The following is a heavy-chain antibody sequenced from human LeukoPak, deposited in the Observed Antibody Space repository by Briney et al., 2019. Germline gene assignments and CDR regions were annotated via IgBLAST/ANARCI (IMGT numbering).Heavy chain of an antibody. CDR2: IYYSGST. V-gene: IGHV4-59*06. CDR1: GGSISSYY. CDR3: ARELRTSKNYYYDSSGPMDV. Sequence: SETLSLTCTVSGGSISSYYWSWIRQPPGKGLEWIGYIYYSGSTYYNPSLKSRVTISVDTSKNQFSLKLSSVTAADTAVYYCARELRTSKNYYYDSSGPMDVWGQGTTVTVSS. J-gene: IGHJ6*02. D-gene: IGHD3-22*01.